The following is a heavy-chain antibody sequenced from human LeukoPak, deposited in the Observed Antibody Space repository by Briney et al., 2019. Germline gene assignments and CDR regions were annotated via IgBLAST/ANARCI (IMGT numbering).Heavy chain of an antibody. D-gene: IGHD3-3*01. CDR2: IYYSGSI. CDR3: ARSIGYDFWSGYPWFDP. Sequence: SETLSLTCTVSGGSISSSSYYWGWIRQPPGKGLEWIGSIYYSGSIYYNPSLKSRVTISVDTSKNQFSLKLSSVTAADTAVYYCARSIGYDFWSGYPWFDPWGQGTLVTVSS. CDR1: GGSISSSSYY. J-gene: IGHJ5*02. V-gene: IGHV4-39*01.